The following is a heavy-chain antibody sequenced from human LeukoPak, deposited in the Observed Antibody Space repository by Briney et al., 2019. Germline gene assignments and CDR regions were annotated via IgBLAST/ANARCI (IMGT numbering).Heavy chain of an antibody. CDR2: INHSGST. CDR3: ARVRGLTTVTTVDY. Sequence: PSETLSLTCAVYGGSFSGYYWSWIRQPPGKGLEWIGEINHSGSTNYNPSLKSRVTISVDTSKNQFSLKLSSVTAADTAVYYCARVRGLTTVTTVDYWGQGTLVTVSS. V-gene: IGHV4-34*01. CDR1: GGSFSGYY. J-gene: IGHJ4*02. D-gene: IGHD4-17*01.